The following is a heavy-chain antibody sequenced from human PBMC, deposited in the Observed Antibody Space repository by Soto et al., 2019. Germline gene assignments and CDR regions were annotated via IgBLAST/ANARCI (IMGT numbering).Heavy chain of an antibody. Sequence: PGGSLRLSCAASGFTFNNYAMSWVRQSPTKGLEWVSGISASGDTYYADSVRGRFTISRDNSKNTMSIQMNSLRVEDTAIYYCAKDWALGGPQQYWGQGTLVTVSS. J-gene: IGHJ4*02. CDR3: AKDWALGGPQQY. V-gene: IGHV3-23*01. D-gene: IGHD3-16*01. CDR1: GFTFNNYA. CDR2: ISASGDT.